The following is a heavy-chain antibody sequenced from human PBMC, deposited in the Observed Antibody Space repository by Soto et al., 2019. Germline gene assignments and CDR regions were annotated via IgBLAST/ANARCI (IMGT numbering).Heavy chain of an antibody. CDR2: ISGSGGST. CDR3: ASPKGPSYYYGSGSRRAFDYYGMDV. V-gene: IGHV3-23*01. CDR1: GFTFSSYA. Sequence: PGGSLRLSCAASGFTFSSYAMSWVRQAPGKGLEWVSAISGSGGSTYYADSVKGRFTISRDNSKNTLYLQMNSLRAEDTAVYYCASPKGPSYYYGSGSRRAFDYYGMDVWGQGTTVTVSS. D-gene: IGHD3-10*01. J-gene: IGHJ6*02.